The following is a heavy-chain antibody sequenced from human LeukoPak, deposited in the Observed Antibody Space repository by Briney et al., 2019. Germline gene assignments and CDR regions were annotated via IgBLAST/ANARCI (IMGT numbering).Heavy chain of an antibody. J-gene: IGHJ4*02. CDR2: ISRSSSYI. V-gene: IGHV3-21*01. Sequence: GGTLRLSCAASGFSFSSYNMNWVRQAPGKGLEWVSFISRSSSYIYYVDSVKGRFTISRDNAKNSLYLQMNSLRAEDTAVYYCARAPGYRGFLDYWGQGNLVTVSS. CDR1: GFSFSSYN. CDR3: ARAPGYRGFLDY. D-gene: IGHD5-18*01.